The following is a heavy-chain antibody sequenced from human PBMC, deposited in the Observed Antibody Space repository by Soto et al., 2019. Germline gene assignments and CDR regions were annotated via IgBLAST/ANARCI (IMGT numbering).Heavy chain of an antibody. J-gene: IGHJ4*02. CDR2: FDPEDGET. Sequence: ASVKVSCKVSGYTLTELSMHWVRQAPGKGLEWMGGFDPEDGETIYAQKFQGRVTMTEDTSTDTAYMELSSLRSEDTAVYYCAKFSGYYRTEYFDYWGQGTMVTVSA. D-gene: IGHD3-22*01. CDR1: GYTLTELS. CDR3: AKFSGYYRTEYFDY. V-gene: IGHV1-24*01.